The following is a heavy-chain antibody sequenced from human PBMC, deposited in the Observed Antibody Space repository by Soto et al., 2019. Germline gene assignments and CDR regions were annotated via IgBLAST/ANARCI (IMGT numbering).Heavy chain of an antibody. V-gene: IGHV1-69*06. CDR3: ARDLYSSSSLDYYGMDV. CDR1: GGTFSSYA. J-gene: IGHJ6*02. Sequence: GASVKVSCKASGGTFSSYAISWVRQAPGQGLEWMGGIIPIFGTANYAQKFQGRVTITADKSTSTAYMELSSLRSEDTAVYYCARDLYSSSSLDYYGMDVWGQGTTVTVSS. CDR2: IIPIFGTA. D-gene: IGHD6-6*01.